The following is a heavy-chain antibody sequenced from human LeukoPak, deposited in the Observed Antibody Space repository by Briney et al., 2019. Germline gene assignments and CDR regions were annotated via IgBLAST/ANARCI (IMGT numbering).Heavy chain of an antibody. CDR2: ISAVFANT. J-gene: IGHJ4*02. V-gene: IGHV3-23*01. Sequence: GGSLRLSCAASGFTFDNYVMAWFRQAPGKGLEWVSTISAVFANTYSADSVKGRFTISRDNSKSTLYLQMNSLRAEDTAVYYCARDGDFWSGYRKGIDYWGQGTLVTVSS. CDR3: ARDGDFWSGYRKGIDY. D-gene: IGHD3-3*01. CDR1: GFTFDNYV.